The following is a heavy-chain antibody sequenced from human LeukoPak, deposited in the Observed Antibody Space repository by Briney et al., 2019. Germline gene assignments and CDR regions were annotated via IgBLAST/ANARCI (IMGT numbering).Heavy chain of an antibody. V-gene: IGHV3-48*01. J-gene: IGHJ6*02. CDR3: AKGRGDIVVVVADPYGMDV. CDR2: ISSARSTT. CDR1: GFIFSTYS. D-gene: IGHD2-15*01. Sequence: GGSLRLSCSATGFIFSTYSMNWVRQAPGKGLEWLSYISSARSTTYYADSVKGRFTISRDNSKNTLYLQMNSLRAEDTAVYYCAKGRGDIVVVVADPYGMDVWGQGTTVTVSS.